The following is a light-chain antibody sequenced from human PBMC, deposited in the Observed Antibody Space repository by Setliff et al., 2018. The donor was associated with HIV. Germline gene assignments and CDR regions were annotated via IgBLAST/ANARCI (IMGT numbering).Light chain of an antibody. CDR2: NDN. CDR1: SSNIGRNT. Sequence: QSVLTQQPSVSATPGQGVAISCSGSSSNIGRNTVSWYQHLPGSAPKFLICNDNQCPPGVPDRFAAPKSGVSASLAISGLRPEDEADYYCAAWDNTLNAFVFGTGTKVTVL. CDR3: AAWDNTLNAFV. J-gene: IGLJ1*01. V-gene: IGLV1-44*01.